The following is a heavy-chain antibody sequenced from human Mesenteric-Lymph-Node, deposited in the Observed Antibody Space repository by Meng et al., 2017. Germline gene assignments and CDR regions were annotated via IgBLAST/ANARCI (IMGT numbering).Heavy chain of an antibody. D-gene: IGHD3-10*01. V-gene: IGHV1-2*06. CDR3: VRDSLLS. Sequence: ASVKVFCKASGYTFTGYYMHWVRQAPGQGLEWMGRINPNSGGTNYAQKFHDRVTMTRDRSITTVYMELHSLSSDDTAVYYCVRDSLLSWGQGTLVTVS. J-gene: IGHJ5*02. CDR1: GYTFTGYY. CDR2: INPNSGGT.